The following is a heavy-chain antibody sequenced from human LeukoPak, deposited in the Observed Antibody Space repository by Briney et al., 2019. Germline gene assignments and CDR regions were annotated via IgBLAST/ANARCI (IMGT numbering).Heavy chain of an antibody. CDR2: VYYSGST. Sequence: SETLSLTCTVSGDSISRSSYFWGWIRQPPGKGLEWIGSVYYSGSTNYNPSLKSRVTISVDTSKNQFSLKLSSVTAADTAVYYCARGSGRSYYFDYWGQGTLVTVSS. CDR3: ARGSGRSYYFDY. J-gene: IGHJ4*02. CDR1: GDSISRSSYF. V-gene: IGHV4-39*07. D-gene: IGHD1-26*01.